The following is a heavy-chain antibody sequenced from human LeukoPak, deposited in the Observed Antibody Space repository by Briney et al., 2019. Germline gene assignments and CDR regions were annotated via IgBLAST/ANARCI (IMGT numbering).Heavy chain of an antibody. CDR3: AKDSGSYYRYAFDI. CDR2: ISWNSGSI. CDR1: GFTFDDYA. D-gene: IGHD3-10*01. V-gene: IGHV3-9*03. J-gene: IGHJ3*02. Sequence: PGRSLRLSCAASGFTFDDYAMHWVRQAPGKGLEWVSGISWNSGSIGYADSVKGRFTISRDNAKNSLYLQMNSLRAEDMALYYCAKDSGSYYRYAFDIWGQGTMVTVSS.